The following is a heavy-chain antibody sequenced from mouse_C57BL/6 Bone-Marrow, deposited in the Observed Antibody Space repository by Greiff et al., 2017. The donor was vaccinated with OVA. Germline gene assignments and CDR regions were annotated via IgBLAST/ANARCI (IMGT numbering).Heavy chain of an antibody. CDR2: ILPGSGSS. Sequence: VQLQQSGAELMKPGASVKLSCKATGYTFTGYWIEWVKHRPGHGLEWIGEILPGSGSSNYNEKFKGKATFTADTSSNTAYMKLSSMTTKDSASYYCASRYGNSQFGYWGQGTLVTVSA. J-gene: IGHJ3*01. CDR1: GYTFTGYW. CDR3: ASRYGNSQFGY. D-gene: IGHD1-1*01. V-gene: IGHV1-9*01.